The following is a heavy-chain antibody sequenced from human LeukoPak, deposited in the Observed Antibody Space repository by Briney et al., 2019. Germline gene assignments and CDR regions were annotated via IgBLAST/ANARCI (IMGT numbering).Heavy chain of an antibody. CDR3: ASGTYGTLFF. D-gene: IGHD1-14*01. CDR2: ISYSGST. Sequence: PSETPSLTCTVSGGSISGYYWTWIRQPPWKGLEWIGYISYSGSTNYNPALQSRVTMSVDSSKNQFSLQLSTVTAADTATYSCASGTYGTLFFWGHGTLVSVSS. J-gene: IGHJ4*01. V-gene: IGHV4-59*01. CDR1: GGSISGYY.